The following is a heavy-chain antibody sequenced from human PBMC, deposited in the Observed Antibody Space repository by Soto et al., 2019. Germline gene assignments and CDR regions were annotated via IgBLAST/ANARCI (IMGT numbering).Heavy chain of an antibody. D-gene: IGHD6-13*01. Sequence: ASVKVSCKVSGYTFTSYAMHWVRQAPGQRLEWMGWRNAGNGNTKYSQKFQGRVTITRDTSASTAYMELSSLRSEDTAVYYCARDTVIAAAAKKGFEPWGQGTTGTVPS. J-gene: IGHJ5*02. CDR1: GYTFTSYA. V-gene: IGHV1-3*01. CDR3: ARDTVIAAAAKKGFEP. CDR2: RNAGNGNT.